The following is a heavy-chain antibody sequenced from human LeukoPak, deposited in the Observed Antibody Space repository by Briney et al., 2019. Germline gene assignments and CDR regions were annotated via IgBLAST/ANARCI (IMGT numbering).Heavy chain of an antibody. V-gene: IGHV3-64*04. J-gene: IGHJ4*02. D-gene: IGHD3-10*01. CDR1: GFTFSDYA. Sequence: GGSLRLSCSVSGFTFSDYAMHWVRQAPGKGLEYVSAITNNRGSTYYADSAKGRFTISRDNAENSLYLQMSSLRAEDTAVYYCARVSLGNNYGSGSYDYWGQGTLVTVSS. CDR2: ITNNRGST. CDR3: ARVSLGNNYGSGSYDY.